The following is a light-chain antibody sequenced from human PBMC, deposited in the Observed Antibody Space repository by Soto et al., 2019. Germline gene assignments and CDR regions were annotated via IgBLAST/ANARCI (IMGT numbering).Light chain of an antibody. CDR3: MSYVGGNSVA. J-gene: IGLJ2*01. V-gene: IGLV2-8*01. CDR2: EVR. Sequence: QSALTQPPSASGSPGMSVTLSCSGTDNDVGRYDYVSWYQQPPGNAPKLLIYEVRKRPSGVPDRFSASKSGNTASLTVSGLQGADEADYYCMSYVGGNSVAFGGGTKLTVL. CDR1: DNDVGRYDY.